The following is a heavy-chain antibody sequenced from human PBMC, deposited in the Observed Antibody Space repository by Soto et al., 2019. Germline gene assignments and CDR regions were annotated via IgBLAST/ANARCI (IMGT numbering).Heavy chain of an antibody. D-gene: IGHD3-22*01. Sequence: QVQLVQSGAEVKKPGASVKVSCKASGYTFTSYDINWVRQAPGQGLEWMGRMNPNSGNTGYAQKFQGRVTMTRSTSISTAYMELSSLRSGDTAVYYCARGASYYYDRSGHYPPPSWGMDVWGQGTTVTVSS. CDR2: MNPNSGNT. CDR1: GYTFTSYD. V-gene: IGHV1-8*01. CDR3: ARGASYYYDRSGHYPPPSWGMDV. J-gene: IGHJ6*02.